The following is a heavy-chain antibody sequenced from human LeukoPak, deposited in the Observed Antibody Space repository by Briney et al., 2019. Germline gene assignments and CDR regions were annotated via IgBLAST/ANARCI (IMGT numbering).Heavy chain of an antibody. CDR3: AKFLSSQLFDY. D-gene: IGHD6-6*01. V-gene: IGHV3-30*18. J-gene: IGHJ4*02. CDR2: ISYDGSNK. Sequence: GGSLRPSCAASGFTFSSYGMHWVRQAPGKGLEWVAVISYDGSNKYYADSVKGRFTISRDNSKNTLYLQMNSLRAEDTAVYYCAKFLSSQLFDYWGQGTLVTVSS. CDR1: GFTFSSYG.